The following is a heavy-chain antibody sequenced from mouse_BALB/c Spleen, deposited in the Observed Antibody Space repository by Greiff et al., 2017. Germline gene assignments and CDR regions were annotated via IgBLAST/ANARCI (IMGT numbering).Heavy chain of an antibody. J-gene: IGHJ3*01. CDR1: GYTFTSYW. CDR3: ARAYYRSAWFAY. CDR2: INPSTGYT. Sequence: VKLMESGAELAKPGASVKMSCKASGYTFTSYWMHWVKQRPGQGLEWIGYINPSTGYTEYNQKFKDKATLTADKSSSTAYMQLSSLTSEDSAVYYCARAYYRSAWFAYWGQGTLVTVSA. V-gene: IGHV1-7*01. D-gene: IGHD2-14*01.